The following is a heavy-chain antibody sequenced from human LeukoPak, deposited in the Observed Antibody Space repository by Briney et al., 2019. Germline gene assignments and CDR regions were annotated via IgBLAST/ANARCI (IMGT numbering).Heavy chain of an antibody. CDR2: ISDYNGNT. CDR3: ARKTAGSTEGAFDI. V-gene: IGHV1-18*01. D-gene: IGHD1-1*01. Sequence: ASVKDSCKASGYTFENYGITWVRHATGQGLQWMGWISDYNGNTEYAQKFQGRVTMITDTSTTTAHMELRSLRCDDTAVYYCARKTAGSTEGAFDIWGQGTMVSVSS. J-gene: IGHJ3*02. CDR1: GYTFENYG.